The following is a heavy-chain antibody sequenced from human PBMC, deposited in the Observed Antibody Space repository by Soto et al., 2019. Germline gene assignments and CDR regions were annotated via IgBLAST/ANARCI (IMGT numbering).Heavy chain of an antibody. V-gene: IGHV1-8*01. CDR3: AASYYYDSSGYSTPLGFDP. CDR1: GYTFTSYD. D-gene: IGHD3-22*01. Sequence: ASVKVSCKASGYTFTSYDINWVRQATGQGLEWMGWMNPNSGNTGYAQKFQGRVTMTRNTSISTAYMELSSLRSEDTAVYYCAASYYYDSSGYSTPLGFDPWGQGTLVTVSS. J-gene: IGHJ5*02. CDR2: MNPNSGNT.